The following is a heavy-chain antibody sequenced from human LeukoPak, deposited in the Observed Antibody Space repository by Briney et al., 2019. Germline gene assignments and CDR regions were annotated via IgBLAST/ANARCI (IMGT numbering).Heavy chain of an antibody. V-gene: IGHV4-34*01. CDR2: INHSGST. CDR3: ARVGSSGYFDQAGLIDY. D-gene: IGHD3-22*01. CDR1: GGSFSGYY. J-gene: IGHJ4*02. Sequence: SETLSLTRAVYGGSFSGYYWSWIRQPPGKGLEWIGEINHSGSTNYNPSLKSRVTISVDTSKNQFSLKLSSVTAADTAVYYCARVGSSGYFDQAGLIDYWGQGTLVTVSS.